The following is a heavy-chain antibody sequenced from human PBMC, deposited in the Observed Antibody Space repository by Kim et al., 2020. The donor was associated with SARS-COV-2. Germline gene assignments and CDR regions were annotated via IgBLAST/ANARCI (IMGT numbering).Heavy chain of an antibody. CDR3: ARDRAVPAAIRYYYYGMDV. CDR2: IIPILGIA. CDR1: GGTFSSYA. J-gene: IGHJ6*02. Sequence: SVKVSCKASGGTFSSYAISWVRQAPGQGLEWMGRIIPILGIANYAQKFQGRVTITADKSTSTAYMELSSLRSEDTAVYYCARDRAVPAAIRYYYYGMDVWGQGTTVTVSS. D-gene: IGHD2-2*01. V-gene: IGHV1-69*04.